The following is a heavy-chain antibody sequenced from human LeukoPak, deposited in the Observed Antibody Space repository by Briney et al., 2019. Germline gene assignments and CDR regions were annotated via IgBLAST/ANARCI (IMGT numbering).Heavy chain of an antibody. V-gene: IGHV4-59*01. D-gene: IGHD3-9*01. J-gene: IGHJ4*02. CDR3: ARSDINYDILTGYYGSYYFDY. Sequence: SETLSLTCTVSGGSISSYYWSWIRQPPGKGLEWIGYIYYSGSTNYNPSLKSRVTISVDTSKNQFSLKLSSVTAADTAVYYCARSDINYDILTGYYGSYYFDYWGQGTLVTVSS. CDR1: GGSISSYY. CDR2: IYYSGST.